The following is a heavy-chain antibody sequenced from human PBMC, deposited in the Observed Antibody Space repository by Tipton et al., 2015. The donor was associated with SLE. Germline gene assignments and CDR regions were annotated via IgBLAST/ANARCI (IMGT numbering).Heavy chain of an antibody. CDR1: GFTVNSIF. V-gene: IGHV3-53*01. CDR2: IFTGGRT. Sequence: SLRLSCAASGFTVNSIFMSWVRQAPGKGLEWISVIFTGGRTYYADSVKGRFTISRDNSKNTLYLQMNSLRVEDTAVYYCAKGAGHFDFWSGYPGYYFDYWGQGTLVTVSS. CDR3: AKGAGHFDFWSGYPGYYFDY. D-gene: IGHD3-3*01. J-gene: IGHJ4*02.